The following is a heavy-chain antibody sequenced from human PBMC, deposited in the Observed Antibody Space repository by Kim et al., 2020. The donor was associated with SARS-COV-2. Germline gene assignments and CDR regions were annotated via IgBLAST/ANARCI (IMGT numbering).Heavy chain of an antibody. CDR2: IWYDGSNK. D-gene: IGHD6-19*01. J-gene: IGHJ6*02. CDR1: GFTFSSYG. Sequence: GGSLRLSCAASGFTFSSYGMHWVRQAPGKGLEWVAVIWYDGSNKYYADSVKGRFTISRDNSKNTLYLQMNSLRAEDTAVYYCARVEQWLGEEYYYYGMDVWGQGTTVTVSS. CDR3: ARVEQWLGEEYYYYGMDV. V-gene: IGHV3-33*01.